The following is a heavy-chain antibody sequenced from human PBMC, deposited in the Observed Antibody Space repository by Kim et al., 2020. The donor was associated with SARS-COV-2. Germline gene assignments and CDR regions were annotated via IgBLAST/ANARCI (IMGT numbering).Heavy chain of an antibody. J-gene: IGHJ4*02. V-gene: IGHV1-69*01. D-gene: IGHD3-22*01. Sequence: QKFQGRVTITADESTSTAHMELSSLRSEDTAVYYCARWYYYDSSGYTFDYWGQGTLVTVSS. CDR3: ARWYYYDSSGYTFDY.